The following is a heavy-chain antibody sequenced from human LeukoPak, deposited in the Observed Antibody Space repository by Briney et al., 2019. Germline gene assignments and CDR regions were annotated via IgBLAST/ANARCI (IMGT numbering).Heavy chain of an antibody. CDR3: ARHYLGGNYPDYFNH. CDR1: GGSISSSSYY. Sequence: SETLSLTCTVSGGSISSSSYYWGWIRQPPGKGLEWIGSIYYSGSTYYNPSLKSRVTISVDTSKNQFSLKLSSVTAADTALYSCARHYLGGNYPDYFNHWGQGTLVTVSS. J-gene: IGHJ4*02. D-gene: IGHD1-26*01. CDR2: IYYSGST. V-gene: IGHV4-39*01.